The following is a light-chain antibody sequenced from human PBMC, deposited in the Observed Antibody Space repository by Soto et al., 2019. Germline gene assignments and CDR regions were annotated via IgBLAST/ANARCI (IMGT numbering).Light chain of an antibody. J-gene: IGLJ2*01. CDR1: SSNIGAGFD. CDR3: QSYDSSLSVHVV. V-gene: IGLV1-40*01. Sequence: QSVLTQPPSVSGAPGQRVTISCTGSSSNIGAGFDVHWYQQLPGTAPKLLIYGNINRPSGVPDRFSGSKSGTSASLAITGLQAEDEADYYCQSYDSSLSVHVVFGGGTKITVL. CDR2: GNI.